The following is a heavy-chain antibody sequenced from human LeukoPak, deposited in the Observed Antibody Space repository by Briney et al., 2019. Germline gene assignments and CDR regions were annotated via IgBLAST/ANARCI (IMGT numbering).Heavy chain of an antibody. J-gene: IGHJ4*02. CDR3: ARDNYDSSGFMGGDFDY. CDR2: IKQDGSEK. V-gene: IGHV3-7*01. Sequence: GGSLRLSCAASGFTVSSNYMNWVRQAPGKGLEWVANIKQDGSEKYYVDSVKGRFTISRDNAKNSLYLQMNSLRAEDTALYYCARDNYDSSGFMGGDFDYWGQGTLVTVSS. D-gene: IGHD3-22*01. CDR1: GFTVSSNY.